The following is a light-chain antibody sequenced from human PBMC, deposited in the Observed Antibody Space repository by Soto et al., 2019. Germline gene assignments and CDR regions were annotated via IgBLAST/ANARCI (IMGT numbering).Light chain of an antibody. CDR2: KAS. Sequence: DIQMTQSPSTLSASVGDRVTITCRASQSISSWLAWYQQKPGKAPRLXXYKASDLESGVPSSFSGGGSGTDLTLTISSLQPDDFSTYYCQQYNSYSPLTFGGGTKVDI. V-gene: IGKV1-5*03. CDR3: QQYNSYSPLT. J-gene: IGKJ4*01. CDR1: QSISSW.